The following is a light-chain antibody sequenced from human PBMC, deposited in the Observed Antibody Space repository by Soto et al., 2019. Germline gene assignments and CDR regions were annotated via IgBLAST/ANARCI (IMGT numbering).Light chain of an antibody. CDR3: QQYRWWPPRT. Sequence: EVVVTQSPDTLSVSPGESATLFCRTSQDVTTNLAWYQQRPGQAPRLLISGATTRATGVSARFSGRGSGTEFTLTISSLQSEDLAVYFCQQYRWWPPRTFGQGTKVDIK. J-gene: IGKJ1*01. CDR1: QDVTTN. CDR2: GAT. V-gene: IGKV3-15*01.